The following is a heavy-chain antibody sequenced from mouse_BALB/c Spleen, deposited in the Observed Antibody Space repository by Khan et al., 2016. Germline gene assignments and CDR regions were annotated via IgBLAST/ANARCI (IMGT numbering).Heavy chain of an antibody. V-gene: IGHV9-2-1*01. Sequence: QIQLVQSGPELKKPGETVKISCKASGYTFTDYSMHWVKRVPGKGLKWMGWINTETGEPTYADDFKGRFAFSLATSASTAYLQINNLKNEDTATYFCARRGYGYDYAMDYWGQGTSVTVSS. CDR3: ARRGYGYDYAMDY. D-gene: IGHD2-2*01. CDR1: GYTFTDYS. J-gene: IGHJ4*01. CDR2: INTETGEP.